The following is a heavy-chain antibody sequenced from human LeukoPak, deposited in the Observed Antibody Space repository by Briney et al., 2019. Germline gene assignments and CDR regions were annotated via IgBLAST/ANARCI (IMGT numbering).Heavy chain of an antibody. Sequence: QTGGSLRLSCAASGFTFSSYWMRWVRQAPGKGLEWVANIKQDGSEKYYVDSVKGRFTISRDNAKNSLYLQLNSLRAEDTAVYYCASGEHYSGSYDRDYWGQGTLVTVSS. CDR2: IKQDGSEK. J-gene: IGHJ4*02. D-gene: IGHD1-26*01. CDR3: ASGEHYSGSYDRDY. CDR1: GFTFSSYW. V-gene: IGHV3-7*01.